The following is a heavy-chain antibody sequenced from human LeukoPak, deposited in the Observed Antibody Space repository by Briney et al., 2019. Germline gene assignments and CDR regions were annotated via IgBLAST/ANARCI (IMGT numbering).Heavy chain of an antibody. CDR3: ARDLEDCSGGSCYSWFDP. CDR1: GFTFSNYW. CDR2: IKQDESDK. J-gene: IGHJ5*02. V-gene: IGHV3-7*01. D-gene: IGHD2-15*01. Sequence: GGSLRLSCAASGFTFSNYWMSWVRQAPGKGPEWVANIKQDESDKFYVDSVKGRFTISRDNAQNSLYLQMNSLRVEDTAVYYCARDLEDCSGGSCYSWFDPWGQGTLVTVSS.